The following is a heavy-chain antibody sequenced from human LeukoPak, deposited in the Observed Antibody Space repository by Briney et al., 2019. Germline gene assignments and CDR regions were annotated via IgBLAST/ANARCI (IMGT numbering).Heavy chain of an antibody. CDR2: ISGSGTNT. V-gene: IGHV3-23*01. Sequence: GGSLRVSCAASGFTFSSFAMTWVRQAPGKGLEWVSAISGSGTNTYYADSVKGRFTISRDNSKNTLYLQMNSLGAGDTAIYYCAKARTTVTTPHYWGQGTLVTVSS. D-gene: IGHD4-17*01. CDR1: GFTFSSFA. J-gene: IGHJ4*02. CDR3: AKARTTVTTPHY.